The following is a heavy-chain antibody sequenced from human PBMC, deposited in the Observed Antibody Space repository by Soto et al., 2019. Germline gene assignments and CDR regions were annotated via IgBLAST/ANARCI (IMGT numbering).Heavy chain of an antibody. CDR3: ARAGVRGMDV. CDR1: GYTFTSYD. D-gene: IGHD3-10*01. J-gene: IGHJ6*02. CDR2: MNPNSGNT. V-gene: IGHV1-8*01. Sequence: QVQLVQSGAEVKKPGASVKVSCKASGYTFTSYDINWVRQATGQGLEWMGWMNPNSGNTGYSQKFQGRVTMTRNTSRRTAYLARSSLRSEDTAGYYCARAGVRGMDVWGQGNTVSVSS.